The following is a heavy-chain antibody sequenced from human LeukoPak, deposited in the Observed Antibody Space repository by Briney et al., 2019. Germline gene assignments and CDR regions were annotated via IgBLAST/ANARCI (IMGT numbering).Heavy chain of an antibody. V-gene: IGHV4-34*01. J-gene: IGHJ6*03. CDR2: INHSGST. Sequence: SETLSLTYAVYGGSFSGYYWSWIRQPPGKGLEWIGEINHSGSTNYIPSLKSRVTISVDTSKNQFSLKLSSVTAVDTAVYYCARLGRGSGSYYNPLFDYMDVWGKGTTVTVSS. CDR1: GGSFSGYY. CDR3: ARLGRGSGSYYNPLFDYMDV. D-gene: IGHD3-10*01.